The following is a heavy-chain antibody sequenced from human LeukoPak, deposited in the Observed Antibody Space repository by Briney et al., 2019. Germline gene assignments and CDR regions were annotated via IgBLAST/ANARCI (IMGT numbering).Heavy chain of an antibody. V-gene: IGHV1-8*01. D-gene: IGHD1-14*01. CDR1: GYTFTSYD. CDR3: AKTTGDYYYMDV. CDR2: MNPNSGNT. J-gene: IGHJ6*03. Sequence: ASVKVSCKASGYTFTSYDINWVRQATGQGLEWMGWMNPNSGNTGYAQKFQGRVTMTRNTSISTAYMELSSLRSEDTAVYYCAKTTGDYYYMDVWGKGTTVTVSS.